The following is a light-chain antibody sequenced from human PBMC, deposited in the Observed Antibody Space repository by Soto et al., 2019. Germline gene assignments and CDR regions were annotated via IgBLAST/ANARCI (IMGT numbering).Light chain of an antibody. CDR1: QSVRNY. CDR2: GAS. V-gene: IGKV3-15*01. J-gene: IGKJ1*01. CDR3: QQYDNWPTT. Sequence: EIVMTQSPATLSVSPGERATLSCRASQSVRNYLAWYQQKPGQAPRLLIYGASTRATGIPARFSGSGSGTEFSLTISSLQSEDFAVYYCQQYDNWPTTXGQGTKV.